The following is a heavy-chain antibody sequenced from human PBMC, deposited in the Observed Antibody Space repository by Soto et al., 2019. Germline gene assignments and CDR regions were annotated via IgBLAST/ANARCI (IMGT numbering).Heavy chain of an antibody. V-gene: IGHV1-18*01. J-gene: IGHJ6*02. D-gene: IGHD6-13*01. CDR3: ARYGGSSWTYYYYGMDV. CDR2: ISAYNGNT. CDR1: GYTFTSYG. Sequence: ASVKVSCKASGYTFTSYGISWVRQAPGQGLEWKGWISAYNGNTNYAQKIQGRVTMTTDTSTSTAYMELRSLRSDDTAVYYCARYGGSSWTYYYYGMDVWGQGTTVTVSS.